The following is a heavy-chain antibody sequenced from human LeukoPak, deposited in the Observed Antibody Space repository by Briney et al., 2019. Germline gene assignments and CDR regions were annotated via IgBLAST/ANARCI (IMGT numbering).Heavy chain of an antibody. V-gene: IGHV3-23*01. Sequence: GGSLRLSCAASGFTFISYAMSWVRQVPGKGLEWVSAISGSGSDTYYADSVKGRFTISRDNSKNTLYLQMNSLRAEDTAVYYCAKVGFPEMEWLLYSDHWGQGTLVTVSS. CDR3: AKVGFPEMEWLLYSDH. CDR1: GFTFISYA. J-gene: IGHJ4*02. CDR2: ISGSGSDT. D-gene: IGHD3-3*01.